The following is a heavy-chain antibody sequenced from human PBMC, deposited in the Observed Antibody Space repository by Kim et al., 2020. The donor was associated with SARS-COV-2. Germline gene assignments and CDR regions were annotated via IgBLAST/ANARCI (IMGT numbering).Heavy chain of an antibody. Sequence: GGSLRLSCAASGFTFSSHSMNWFRQAPGKGLEWVSSISSNSRSMYYVDSVKGRFTISRDNAKNSLYLQMKSLRDEDTAVYYCARSDCGYPRGADAFDIWGQGTMVTVSS. D-gene: IGHD5-12*01. CDR2: ISSNSRSM. CDR3: ARSDCGYPRGADAFDI. J-gene: IGHJ3*02. CDR1: GFTFSSHS. V-gene: IGHV3-21*01.